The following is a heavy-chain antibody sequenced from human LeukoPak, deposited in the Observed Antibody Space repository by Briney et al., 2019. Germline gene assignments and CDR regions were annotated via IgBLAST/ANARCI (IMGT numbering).Heavy chain of an antibody. CDR2: IIPIFGTA. D-gene: IGHD4-17*01. V-gene: IGHV1-69*05. CDR3: ARSSPYGDYLFDY. Sequence: SVKLSCKATGGTFSSYAISWVRQAPGQGLEWMGRIIPIFGTANYAQKFQGRVAITTNESTSTAYMELSSLRSEDTAVYYCARSSPYGDYLFDYWGQGTLVTVSS. CDR1: GGTFSSYA. J-gene: IGHJ4*02.